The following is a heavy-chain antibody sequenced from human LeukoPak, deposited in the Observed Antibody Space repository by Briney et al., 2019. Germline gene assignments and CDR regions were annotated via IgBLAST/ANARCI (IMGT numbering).Heavy chain of an antibody. CDR1: GFTFSSYS. V-gene: IGHV3-21*01. J-gene: IGHJ4*02. CDR2: ISSSSSYI. Sequence: GGSLRLSCAASGFTFSSYSMNWVRQAPGKGLEWVSSISSSSSYIYYAASVKGRFTISRDNAKNSLYLQMYSLRAEDTAVYYCARTGDYFDYWGQGTLVTVSS. D-gene: IGHD1-14*01. CDR3: ARTGDYFDY.